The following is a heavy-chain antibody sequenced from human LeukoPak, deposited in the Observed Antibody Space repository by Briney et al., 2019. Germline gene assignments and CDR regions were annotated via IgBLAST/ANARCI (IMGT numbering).Heavy chain of an antibody. CDR2: IRYDGSNK. J-gene: IGHJ4*02. Sequence: GGSLRLSCAASGFTFDDYGMHWVRQAPGKGLEWVAFIRYDGSNKYYADSVKGRFTISRDNSKNTLYLQMNSLRAEDTAVYYCAKVSTVTTYFDYWGQGTLVTVSS. CDR3: AKVSTVTTYFDY. V-gene: IGHV3-30*02. CDR1: GFTFDDYG. D-gene: IGHD4-11*01.